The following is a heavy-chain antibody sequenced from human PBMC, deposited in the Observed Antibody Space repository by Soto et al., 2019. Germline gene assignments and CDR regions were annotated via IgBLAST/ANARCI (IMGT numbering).Heavy chain of an antibody. V-gene: IGHV4-4*07. CDR2: IYTSGST. CDR1: GGSTSSYY. J-gene: IGHJ2*01. CDR3: ASQLAPYWYFDL. Sequence: SETLSLTCTVSGGSTSSYYWSWIRQPAGKGLEWIGRIYTSGSTNYNPSLKSRVTMSVDTSKNQFSLKLSSVTAADTAVYYCASQLAPYWYFDLWGRGTLVTVSS. D-gene: IGHD6-13*01.